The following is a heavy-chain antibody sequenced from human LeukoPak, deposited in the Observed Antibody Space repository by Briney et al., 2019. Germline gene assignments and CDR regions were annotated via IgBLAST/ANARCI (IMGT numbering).Heavy chain of an antibody. J-gene: IGHJ5*02. CDR2: ISAYNGNT. CDR1: GYTFTSYG. V-gene: IGHV1-18*01. Sequence: ASVKVSCRASGYTFTSYGISWVRQAPGQGLEWMGWISAYNGNTNYAQKLQGRVTMTTDTSTSTAYMELRSLRSDDTAVYYCAREVVVPAATLNWFDPWGQGTLVTVSS. D-gene: IGHD2-2*01. CDR3: AREVVVPAATLNWFDP.